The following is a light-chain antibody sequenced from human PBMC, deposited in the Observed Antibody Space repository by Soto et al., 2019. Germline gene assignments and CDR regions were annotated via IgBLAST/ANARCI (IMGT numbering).Light chain of an antibody. CDR2: DAS. CDR1: QDISTF. CDR3: QPYDDVST. J-gene: IGKJ2*01. V-gene: IGKV1-33*01. Sequence: DIQMTQSPSSLSASVGDRVTLTCQASQDISTFLHWYHQEPGKAPKLLISDASALETGVPSRFRGSGAGTDFTFTISSLQAREVGTYYCQPYDDVSTFGQGTK.